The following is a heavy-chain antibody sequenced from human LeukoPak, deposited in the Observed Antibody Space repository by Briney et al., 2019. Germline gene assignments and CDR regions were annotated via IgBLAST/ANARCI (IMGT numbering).Heavy chain of an antibody. J-gene: IGHJ4*02. CDR3: AKGSVTGTREIDY. CDR1: GFTFPDYA. Sequence: PGGSLRLSCAASGFTFPDYAMSWVRQAPGRGLQYISSITNSGGGTYYADSVKGRFTVSRDNSMSTLYLQMSSLRDDDTAIYYCAKGSVTGTREIDYWGQGTLVTVSS. V-gene: IGHV3-23*01. CDR2: ITNSGGGT. D-gene: IGHD1-7*01.